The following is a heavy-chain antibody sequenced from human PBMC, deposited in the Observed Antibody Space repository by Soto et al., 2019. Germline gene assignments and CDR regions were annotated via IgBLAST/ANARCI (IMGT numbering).Heavy chain of an antibody. Sequence: QITLKESGPTLVKPTQTLTLTCTFSGFSLSTSGVGVGWIRQPPGKALEWLALIYWDDDKRYSPSLKSRLTIPKDTAKNQVVLTMTNMDPVDTATYYCAHSNCSSTSCMWGRDYYYGMDVWGQGTTVTVSS. CDR3: AHSNCSSTSCMWGRDYYYGMDV. CDR2: IYWDDDK. D-gene: IGHD2-2*01. CDR1: GFSLSTSGVG. V-gene: IGHV2-5*02. J-gene: IGHJ6*02.